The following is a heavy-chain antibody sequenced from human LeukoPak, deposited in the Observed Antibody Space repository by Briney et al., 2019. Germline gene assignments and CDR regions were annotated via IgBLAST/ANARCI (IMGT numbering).Heavy chain of an antibody. V-gene: IGHV4-31*03. CDR1: GGSISSGGYY. Sequence: TVSLTCTVSGGSISSGGYYWTWIRQHPGKGLEWIGYSYYSGSTYYNPSLKSRVTISVDTSKNQFSLKLSSVTAADTAVYYCVRDGQKQRFGMDVGGRGTAVTVSS. CDR2: SYYSGST. J-gene: IGHJ6*02. CDR3: VRDGQKQRFGMDV. D-gene: IGHD4-17*01.